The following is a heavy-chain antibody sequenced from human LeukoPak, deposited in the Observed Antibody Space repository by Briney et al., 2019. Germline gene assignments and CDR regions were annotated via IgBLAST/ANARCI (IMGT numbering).Heavy chain of an antibody. V-gene: IGHV4-39*01. CDR1: GGSISSSGYN. J-gene: IGHJ4*02. D-gene: IGHD4-23*01. CDR3: ARVAGGGNSDFDH. Sequence: SETLSLTCTVSGGSISSSGYNWDWIRQPPGKGLEWIGNLYDSGSTYYNPSLKSRVTISVDTSNNQFSLKLSSVTAADTAVYYCARVAGGGNSDFDHWGQGTLVTVSS. CDR2: LYDSGST.